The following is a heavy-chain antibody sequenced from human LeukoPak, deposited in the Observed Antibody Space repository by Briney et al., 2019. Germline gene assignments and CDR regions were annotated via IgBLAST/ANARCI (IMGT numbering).Heavy chain of an antibody. CDR2: IRYDGSNK. D-gene: IGHD2-21*02. CDR1: GFTFSSYG. J-gene: IGHJ2*01. V-gene: IGHV3-30*02. Sequence: GGSLRLSCAASGFTFSSYGMHWVRQDPAKGLDWVAFIRYDGSNKYYADSVKGRFTISRDNSKNTLYLQMNGLRAEDTAVYYCAKDGVLGGDYEGYFDLWGRGTLVTVSS. CDR3: AKDGVLGGDYEGYFDL.